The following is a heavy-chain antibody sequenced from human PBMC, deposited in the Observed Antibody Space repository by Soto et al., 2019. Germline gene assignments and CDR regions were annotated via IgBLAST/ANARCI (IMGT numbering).Heavy chain of an antibody. D-gene: IGHD2-2*01. V-gene: IGHV3-21*01. J-gene: IGHJ6*02. CDR1: GFTFSSYS. Sequence: GGSLRLSCAASGFTFSSYSMNWVRQAPGKGLEWVSSISSSSSYIYYADSVKGRFTISRDNAKNSLYLQMNSLRAEDTAVYYCARESRDIVVVPAAILVGLPDVWGQGTTVTVSS. CDR3: ARESRDIVVVPAAILVGLPDV. CDR2: ISSSSSYI.